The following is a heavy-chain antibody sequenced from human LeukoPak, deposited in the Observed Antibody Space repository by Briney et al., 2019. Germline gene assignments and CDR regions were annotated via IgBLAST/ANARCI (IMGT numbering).Heavy chain of an antibody. CDR2: IYYSGST. CDR3: ARHGHLEWLYWVYADGGYAFDI. V-gene: IGHV4-39*01. Sequence: SETLSLTCTVSGGSISSSSYYWGWIRQPPGKGLEWIGSIYYSGSTYYNPSLKSRVTISVDTSKNQFSLKLSSVTAADTAVYYCARHGHLEWLYWVYADGGYAFDIWGQGTMVTVSS. D-gene: IGHD3-3*01. CDR1: GGSISSSSYY. J-gene: IGHJ3*02.